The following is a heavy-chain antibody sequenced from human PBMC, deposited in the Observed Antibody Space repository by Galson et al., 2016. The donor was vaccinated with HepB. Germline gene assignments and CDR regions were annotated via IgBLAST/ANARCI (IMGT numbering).Heavy chain of an antibody. CDR3: ARGSSSRSIYYYYYYTMDV. CDR1: GFSLSSYA. Sequence: SLRLSCAASGFSLSSYAMSWARQAPGKGLEWVSTITGSGGTTYYADSVKGRFTISRDNSKDTLYLEMNTLRVEDTAVYFCARGSSSRSIYYYYYYTMDVWGQGTTVTVSS. D-gene: IGHD6-6*01. CDR2: ITGSGGTT. J-gene: IGHJ6*02. V-gene: IGHV3-23*01.